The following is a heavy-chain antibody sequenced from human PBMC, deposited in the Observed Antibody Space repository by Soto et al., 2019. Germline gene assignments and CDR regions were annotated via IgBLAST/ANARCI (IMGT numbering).Heavy chain of an antibody. CDR2: IVVGSGNT. CDR3: AAGRTYSHSVY. V-gene: IGHV1-58*01. Sequence: ASVKVSCKASGFTFTSSAVQWVRQARGQRLEWIGWIVVGSGNTNYAQKFQERVTITRDMSTSTAYMELSSLRSKDTAVYYCAAGRTYSHSVYWGQGTLVTVSS. CDR1: GFTFTSSA. J-gene: IGHJ4*02. D-gene: IGHD4-4*01.